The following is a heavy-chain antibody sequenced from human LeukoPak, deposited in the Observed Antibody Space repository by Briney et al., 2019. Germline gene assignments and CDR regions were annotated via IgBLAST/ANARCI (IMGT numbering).Heavy chain of an antibody. CDR3: ARDESYDILTGYPV. J-gene: IGHJ4*02. D-gene: IGHD3-9*01. Sequence: GGSLRFSCAASGFTFSSYAMHWVRQAPGKGLEYVSAISSNGGSTYYANSVKGRFTISRDNSKNTLYLQMGSLRAEDMAVYYCARDESYDILTGYPVWGQGTLVTVSS. CDR1: GFTFSSYA. CDR2: ISSNGGST. V-gene: IGHV3-64*01.